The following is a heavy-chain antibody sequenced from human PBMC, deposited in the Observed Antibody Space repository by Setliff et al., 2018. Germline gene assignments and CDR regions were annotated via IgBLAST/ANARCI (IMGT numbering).Heavy chain of an antibody. J-gene: IGHJ3*02. V-gene: IGHV4-59*11. D-gene: IGHD3-9*01. CDR1: GGSISSHY. Sequence: SETLSLTCTVSGGSISSHYWSWIRQPPGKGLEWIGSIYYSGSTNYNPSLKSRVTISVDTSKNQFSLKLSSVTAADTAVYYCARVFYYDILTYAFDIWGQGTVVTVSS. CDR3: ARVFYYDILTYAFDI. CDR2: IYYSGST.